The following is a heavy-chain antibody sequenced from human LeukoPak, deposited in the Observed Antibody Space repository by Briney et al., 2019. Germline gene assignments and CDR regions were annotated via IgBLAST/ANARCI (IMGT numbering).Heavy chain of an antibody. CDR3: AKGLFYYYGSGTTGYMDV. V-gene: IGHV3-21*04. J-gene: IGHJ6*03. CDR2: ISSSSSYI. CDR1: GFTFSSYS. Sequence: GGSLRLSCAASGFTFSSYSMNWVRQAPGKGLEWVSSISSSSSYIYYADSVKGRFTISRDNAKNSLYLQMNSLRAEDTAVYYCAKGLFYYYGSGTTGYMDVWGKGTTVTVSS. D-gene: IGHD3-10*01.